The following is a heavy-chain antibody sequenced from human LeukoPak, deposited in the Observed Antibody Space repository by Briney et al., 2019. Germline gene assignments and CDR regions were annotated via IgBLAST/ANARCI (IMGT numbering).Heavy chain of an antibody. Sequence: PGGSLRLSCAASGFTFSSYAMSWVRQAPGKGLEWVGRIKRESDGGIAEYAAPVKGRFTISRDDSDNTLSVDMKSLKIEDTGIYYCATEGIPYGHHSFGAWGQGTMVTVSS. CDR3: ATEGIPYGHHSFGA. D-gene: IGHD3-3*01. V-gene: IGHV3-15*05. CDR2: IKRESDGGIA. J-gene: IGHJ3*01. CDR1: GFTFSSYA.